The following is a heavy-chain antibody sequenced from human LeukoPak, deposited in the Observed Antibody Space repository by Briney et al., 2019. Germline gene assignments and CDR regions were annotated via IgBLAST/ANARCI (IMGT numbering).Heavy chain of an antibody. Sequence: TTSETLSLTCTVSGGSISSYFWNWIRQPPGKGLEWIGYIYYSGSPNYNPSLKSRVIISVDTSNNQFSLNLSSVTAADTAVYYCARGRMGSSGWYDDYWGQGTLVTVSS. CDR1: GGSISSYF. CDR2: IYYSGSP. D-gene: IGHD6-19*01. V-gene: IGHV4-59*01. J-gene: IGHJ4*02. CDR3: ARGRMGSSGWYDDY.